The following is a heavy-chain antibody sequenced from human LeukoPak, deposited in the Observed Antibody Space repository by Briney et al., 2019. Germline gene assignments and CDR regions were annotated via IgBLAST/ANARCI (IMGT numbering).Heavy chain of an antibody. CDR3: AKDRYYDFWSGYYLVDY. J-gene: IGHJ4*02. Sequence: GASVKVSCKASGGTFSSYAISWVRQAPGQGLEWMGGIIPIFGTANYAQKFQGSVTITTDESTSTAYMELSSLRSEDTAVYYCAKDRYYDFWSGYYLVDYWGQGTLVTVSS. D-gene: IGHD3-3*01. V-gene: IGHV1-69*05. CDR2: IIPIFGTA. CDR1: GGTFSSYA.